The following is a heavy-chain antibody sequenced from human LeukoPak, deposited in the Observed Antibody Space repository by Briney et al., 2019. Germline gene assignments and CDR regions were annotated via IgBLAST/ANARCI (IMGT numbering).Heavy chain of an antibody. D-gene: IGHD1-26*01. Sequence: GASVKVSCKASGGTFSSYAISWVRQAPGQGLEWMGGIIPIFGTANYAQKFQGRVTITPDESTSTAYMELSSLRSEDTAVYYCARGGSYYNYYYYMDVWGKGTTVTVSS. J-gene: IGHJ6*03. CDR2: IIPIFGTA. V-gene: IGHV1-69*13. CDR3: ARGGSYYNYYYYMDV. CDR1: GGTFSSYA.